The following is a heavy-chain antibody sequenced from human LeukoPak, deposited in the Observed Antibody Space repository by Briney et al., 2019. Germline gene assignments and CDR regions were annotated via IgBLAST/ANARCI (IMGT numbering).Heavy chain of an antibody. CDR3: ARVRSIAAPSLWIGWFDP. J-gene: IGHJ5*02. CDR1: GFTFSSYA. Sequence: PGGSLRLSCAASGFTFSSYAMSWVRQAPGKGLEWVSAISGSGGSTYYADSVKGRFTISRDNSKNTLYLQMNSLRAEDTAVYYCARVRSIAAPSLWIGWFDPWGQGTLVTVSS. D-gene: IGHD6-6*01. V-gene: IGHV3-23*01. CDR2: ISGSGGST.